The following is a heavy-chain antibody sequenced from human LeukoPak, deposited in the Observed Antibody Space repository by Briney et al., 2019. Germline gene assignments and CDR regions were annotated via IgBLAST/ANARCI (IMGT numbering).Heavy chain of an antibody. D-gene: IGHD3-10*01. CDR2: ISSSSSTI. J-gene: IGHJ4*02. CDR3: ARVQHGDPGDY. V-gene: IGHV3-48*01. Sequence: PGGSLRLSCAASGFTFSSYSMNWVRQAPGKGLEWVSYISSSSSTIYYADSVKGRFTISRDNAKNSLYLQMNSLRAEDTAVYYCARVQHGDPGDYWGQGTLVTVSS. CDR1: GFTFSSYS.